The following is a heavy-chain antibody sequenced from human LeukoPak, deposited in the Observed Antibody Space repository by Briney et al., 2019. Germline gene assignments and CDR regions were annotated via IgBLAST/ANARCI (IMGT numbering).Heavy chain of an antibody. CDR1: GFTFSSYA. Sequence: GGSLRPSCAASGFTFSSYAINWVRQAPGRGLEWVSVIRGSGETTYYADSVKGRFTISRDNSKNTLYLQMNSLRAEDTAVYYCAKGRYYDSGNAFDIWGQGTVVTVSS. V-gene: IGHV3-23*01. CDR3: AKGRYYDSGNAFDI. CDR2: IRGSGETT. D-gene: IGHD3-9*01. J-gene: IGHJ3*02.